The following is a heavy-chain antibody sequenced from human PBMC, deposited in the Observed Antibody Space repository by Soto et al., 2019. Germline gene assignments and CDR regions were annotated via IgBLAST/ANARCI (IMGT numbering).Heavy chain of an antibody. CDR3: ARGVYGSGNYYTGPSAFDI. CDR1: GGTLSDHG. CDR2: TIPVFNTA. D-gene: IGHD3-10*01. V-gene: IGHV1-69*06. Sequence: QVQLEQSGAEVKKPGSSVKISCKASGGTLSDHGVSWLRQAPGQGLEWVGGTIPVFNTANYAPKFQGSVTIAADKSTNMAYMELGSLRSDDTAFYYCARGVYGSGNYYTGPSAFDIWGQGTVVIVSS. J-gene: IGHJ3*02.